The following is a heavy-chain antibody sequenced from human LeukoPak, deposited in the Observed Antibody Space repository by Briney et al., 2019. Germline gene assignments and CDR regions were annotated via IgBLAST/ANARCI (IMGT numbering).Heavy chain of an antibody. CDR1: GFTFSSYG. CDR3: ARRYSSSWATYYYYGMDV. J-gene: IGHJ6*02. CDR2: IWYDGSNK. V-gene: IGHV3-33*01. D-gene: IGHD6-13*01. Sequence: QPGGSLRLSCAASGFTFSSYGMHWVRQAPGKGLEWVAVIWYDGSNKYYADSVKGRFTISRDNSKNTLYLQMNSLRAEDTAVYYCARRYSSSWATYYYYGMDVWGQGTTVTVSS.